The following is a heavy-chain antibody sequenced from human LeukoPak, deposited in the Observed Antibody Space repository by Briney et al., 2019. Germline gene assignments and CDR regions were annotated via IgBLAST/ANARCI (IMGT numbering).Heavy chain of an antibody. J-gene: IGHJ4*02. V-gene: IGHV1-18*01. CDR2: ISAYNGNT. D-gene: IGHD3-10*01. CDR1: GYTFTSYG. CDR3: ARAAPRLLWFEELPLGY. Sequence: ASVKVSCKASGYTFTSYGISWVRQAPGQGLEWMGWISAYNGNTNYAQKLQGRVTMTTDTSTSTAYMELRSLRSDDTAVYYCARAAPRLLWFEELPLGYWGQGTLVTVSS.